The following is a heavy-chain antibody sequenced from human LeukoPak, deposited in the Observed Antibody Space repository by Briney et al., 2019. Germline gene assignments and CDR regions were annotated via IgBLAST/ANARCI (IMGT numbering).Heavy chain of an antibody. CDR2: IKQDGSEK. Sequence: PVGSLRLSCAASGFTFSVYWMSWVRQAPGKGLEWVANIKQDGSEKYYVDSVKGRFTISRDNAKNSLYLQMNSLRAEDTAVYYCARVKIFGVVMAYDYWGQGTLVTVSS. V-gene: IGHV3-7*01. CDR3: ARVKIFGVVMAYDY. J-gene: IGHJ4*02. D-gene: IGHD3-3*01. CDR1: GFTFSVYW.